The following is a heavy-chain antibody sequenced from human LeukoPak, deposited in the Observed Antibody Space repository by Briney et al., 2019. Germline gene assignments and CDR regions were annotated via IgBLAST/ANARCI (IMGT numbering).Heavy chain of an antibody. D-gene: IGHD5-18*01. Sequence: GRSLRLSWAPAAPTFISYAMGWVRQAPGKGLEWVSAISGSGGSTYYAHSVKGRFTISRDNSKNTLYLQMNSLRAEDTAVYYCAKTRGIQLWLRGAFDIWGQGTMVTVSS. CDR2: ISGSGGST. CDR3: AKTRGIQLWLRGAFDI. CDR1: APTFISYA. V-gene: IGHV3-23*01. J-gene: IGHJ3*02.